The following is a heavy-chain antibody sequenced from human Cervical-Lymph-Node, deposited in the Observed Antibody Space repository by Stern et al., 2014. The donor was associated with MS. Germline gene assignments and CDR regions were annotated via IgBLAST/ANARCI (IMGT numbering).Heavy chain of an antibody. CDR2: LSGSGSHI. Sequence: HLVPSGGGLVNPGGSLRLSCAASGFYFSSSSINWVRQAPGKGLEWVSSLSGSGSHISYADSVKGRFIISRDNAKTSLYLQMNSLRVEDTAVYYCSRANYGDVYYYNGLDVWGLGTTVTVSS. CDR1: GFYFSSSS. D-gene: IGHD4-17*01. CDR3: SRANYGDVYYYNGLDV. V-gene: IGHV3-21*01. J-gene: IGHJ6*02.